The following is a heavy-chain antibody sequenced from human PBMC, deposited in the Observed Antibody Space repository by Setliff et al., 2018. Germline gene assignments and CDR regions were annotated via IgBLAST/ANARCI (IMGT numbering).Heavy chain of an antibody. Sequence: SETLSLTCSVSGGSITSRSYYWGWIRQPPGKGLEWLGTIYYSGTTYYNSSLRSRVSISTDTSKNEFSLRLSSVTAADTAVYYCVKPTWAGEVSSPFAFWFESWGQGTLVTVSS. CDR3: VKPTWAGEVSSPFAFWFES. D-gene: IGHD3-3*01. CDR1: GGSITSRSYY. V-gene: IGHV4-39*01. J-gene: IGHJ5*01. CDR2: IYYSGTT.